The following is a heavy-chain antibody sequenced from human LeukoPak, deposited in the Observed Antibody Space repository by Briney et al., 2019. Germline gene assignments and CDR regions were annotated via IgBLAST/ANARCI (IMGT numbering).Heavy chain of an antibody. D-gene: IGHD3-22*01. CDR2: IYYSGST. J-gene: IGHJ3*02. CDR3: ARLQQDVYYYDSSGSHAFDI. V-gene: IGHV4-59*08. Sequence: SETLSLTYTVSGGSISSYYWSWIRQPPGKGLEWIGYIYYSGSTNYNPSLKSRVTISVDTSKNQFSLKLSSVTAADTAVYYCARLQQDVYYYDSSGSHAFDIWGQGTMVTVSS. CDR1: GGSISSYY.